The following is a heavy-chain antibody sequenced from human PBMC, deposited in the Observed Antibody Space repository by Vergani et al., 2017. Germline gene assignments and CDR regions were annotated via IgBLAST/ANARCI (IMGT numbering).Heavy chain of an antibody. CDR3: ASKRGACRAAYCHSYDF. Sequence: QVQLQESGPGLVKPSETLSLTCTVSGDSVISTDYHWGWIRQPPGKGLEWIGSMDCSGSTAYNPSLESRISISFETPKNQFSLRLTSVTAADTAVYYCASKRGACRAAYCHSYDFWGQGTLVGVSS. CDR2: MDCSGST. V-gene: IGHV4-39*01. CDR1: GDSVISTDYH. D-gene: IGHD2-15*01. J-gene: IGHJ4*02.